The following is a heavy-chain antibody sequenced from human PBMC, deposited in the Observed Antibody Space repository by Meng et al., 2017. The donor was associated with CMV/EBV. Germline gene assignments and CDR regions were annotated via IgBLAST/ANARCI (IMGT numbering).Heavy chain of an antibody. CDR1: FTFRTSA. Sequence: FTFRTSAMPWVRQAPGKGLEWVAVISYDGSNKYYADSVKGRFTISRDNSKNTLYLQMNSLRAEDTAVYYCAREYYDFWSGYHNWFDPWGQGTLVTVSS. D-gene: IGHD3-3*01. V-gene: IGHV3-30-3*01. CDR2: ISYDGSNK. CDR3: AREYYDFWSGYHNWFDP. J-gene: IGHJ5*02.